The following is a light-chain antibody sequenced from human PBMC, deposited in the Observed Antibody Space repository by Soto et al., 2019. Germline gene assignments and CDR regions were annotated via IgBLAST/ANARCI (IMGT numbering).Light chain of an antibody. CDR3: AAWNDTVRTDV. CDR2: RND. J-gene: IGLJ6*01. CDR1: ISNIGNNY. Sequence: QSVLTQPPSVSGTPGQRVTISCSGSISNIGNNYVYWFQQLPGTAPKVLSNRNDQRPSGVPDRFSGSKSGTSASLAISGLLSEDELEYYCAAWNDTVRTDVFGTGTKVTVL. V-gene: IGLV1-47*01.